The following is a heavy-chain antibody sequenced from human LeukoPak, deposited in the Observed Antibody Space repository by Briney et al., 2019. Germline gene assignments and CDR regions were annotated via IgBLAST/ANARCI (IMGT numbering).Heavy chain of an antibody. CDR1: GSSFTSYW. Sequence: GESLKISCKGSGSSFTSYWIGWVRQMPGKGLDWMGIIYPGDSDSRYSPSFQGQVTISADKSISTAYLQWSSLKASDTAMYYCARLPVSSGYYYVDYWGQGTLVTVSS. V-gene: IGHV5-51*01. CDR2: IYPGDSDS. CDR3: ARLPVSSGYYYVDY. J-gene: IGHJ4*02. D-gene: IGHD3-22*01.